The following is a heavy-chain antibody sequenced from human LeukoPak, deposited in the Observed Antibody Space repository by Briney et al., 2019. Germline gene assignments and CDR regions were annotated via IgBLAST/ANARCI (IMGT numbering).Heavy chain of an antibody. Sequence: GGSLRLSCAASGFTFSSYSMNWVRQAPGKGLEWVSSISSSSSYIYYADSVKGRFTISRDNAKNSLYLQMNSLRAEDTAVYYCARDRDYDILTGYYKYGYYYGMDVWGQGTTVTVSS. CDR2: ISSSSSYI. CDR1: GFTFSSYS. CDR3: ARDRDYDILTGYYKYGYYYGMDV. V-gene: IGHV3-21*01. J-gene: IGHJ6*02. D-gene: IGHD3-9*01.